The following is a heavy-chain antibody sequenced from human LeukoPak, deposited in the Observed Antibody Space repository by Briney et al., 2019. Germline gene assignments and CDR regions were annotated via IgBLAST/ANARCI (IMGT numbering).Heavy chain of an antibody. CDR1: GGTFSSYA. CDR2: IIPIFGTA. Sequence: SVKVSCKASGGTFSSYAISWVRQAPGQGLEWMGGIIPIFGTANYAQKFQGRVTITADESMSTAYMELSSLRSEDTAVYYCARDLFRGYCSGGSCYKDYYYYYMDVWGKGTTVTVSS. D-gene: IGHD2-15*01. V-gene: IGHV1-69*13. J-gene: IGHJ6*03. CDR3: ARDLFRGYCSGGSCYKDYYYYYMDV.